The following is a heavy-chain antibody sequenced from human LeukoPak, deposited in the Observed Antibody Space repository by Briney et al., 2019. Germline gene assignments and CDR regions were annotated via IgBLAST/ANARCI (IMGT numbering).Heavy chain of an antibody. CDR2: IYTSGST. V-gene: IGHV4-61*02. CDR3: ARRTDI. Sequence: PSETLSLTCTVSGGSISSGSYYWSWIRQPAGKGLEWIGRIYTSGSTNYNPSLKSRVTISVDTPKNQFSLKLSSVTAADTAVYYCARRTDIWGQGTMVTVSS. CDR1: GGSISSGSYY. J-gene: IGHJ3*02.